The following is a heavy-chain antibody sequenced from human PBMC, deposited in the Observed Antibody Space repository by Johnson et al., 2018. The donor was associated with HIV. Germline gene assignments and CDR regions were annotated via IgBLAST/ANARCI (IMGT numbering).Heavy chain of an antibody. CDR3: ARGAYYYLI. CDR1: GFTFDDYG. J-gene: IGHJ3*01. D-gene: IGHD3-22*01. Sequence: MLLVESGGGVVRPGGSLRLSCAASGFTFDDYGMSWVRQAPGKGLEYVSAISSNGGRTYYANSVKGRFTISRDNSKNTLFLQMNSLSAEDTAVYYCARGAYYYLIWGQGTMVTVSS. V-gene: IGHV3-20*04. CDR2: ISSNGGRT.